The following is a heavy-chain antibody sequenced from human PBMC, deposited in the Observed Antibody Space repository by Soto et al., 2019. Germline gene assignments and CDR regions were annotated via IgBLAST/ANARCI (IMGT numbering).Heavy chain of an antibody. CDR3: ARVDTAMVRHYHYGMDV. D-gene: IGHD5-18*01. CDR2: INAGNGNT. V-gene: IGHV1-3*01. J-gene: IGHJ6*02. Sequence: ASVKVSCKASGYTFTSYAMHWVRQAPGQRLEWMGWINAGNGNTKYSQKFQGRVTITRDTSASTAYMELSSLRSEDTAVYYCARVDTAMVRHYHYGMDVWGQGTTVTVSS. CDR1: GYTFTSYA.